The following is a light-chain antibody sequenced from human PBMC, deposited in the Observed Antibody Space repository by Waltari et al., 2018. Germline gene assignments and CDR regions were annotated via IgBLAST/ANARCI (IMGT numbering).Light chain of an antibody. J-gene: IGLJ2*01. V-gene: IGLV2-14*03. CDR1: SNDVGYNNY. CDR2: DVS. CDR3: SSYTSSSTLL. Sequence: QSALTQPASVSGSPGQSITISCTGTSNDVGYNNYVCWYQQHPGKAPKLMIYDVSKRPSGMAGRFAGSRSCNTASLTISGLQADDEADYYCSSYTSSSTLLFGGGTKVTVL.